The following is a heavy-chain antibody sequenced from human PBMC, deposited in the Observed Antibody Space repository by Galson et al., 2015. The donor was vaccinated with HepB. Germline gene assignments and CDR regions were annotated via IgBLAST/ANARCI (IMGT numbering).Heavy chain of an antibody. V-gene: IGHV3-53*01. CDR3: AKGGYDFWSGYYRN. CDR1: GFTVSSNY. J-gene: IGHJ4*02. Sequence: SLRLSCAASGFTVSSNYMSWVRQAPGKGLEWVSVIYSGGSTYYADSVKGRFTISRDNSKNTLYLQMNSLRAEDTAVYYCAKGGYDFWSGYYRNWGQGTLVTVSS. D-gene: IGHD3-3*01. CDR2: IYSGGST.